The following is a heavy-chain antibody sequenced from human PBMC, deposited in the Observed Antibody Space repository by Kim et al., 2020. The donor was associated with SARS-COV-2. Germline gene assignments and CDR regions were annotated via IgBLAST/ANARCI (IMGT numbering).Heavy chain of an antibody. D-gene: IGHD6-19*01. J-gene: IGHJ4*02. CDR1: GFTFSRYA. Sequence: GGSLRLSCAASGFTFSRYAMSWVRQAPGKEPEWIASVNNGGNAYYAGSGQGRFTVSRDNSANTLTLHMNNLRAEDTALYYCAKDHHSSGWPTFDYWGQGT. V-gene: IGHV3-23*01. CDR3: AKDHHSSGWPTFDY. CDR2: VNNGGNA.